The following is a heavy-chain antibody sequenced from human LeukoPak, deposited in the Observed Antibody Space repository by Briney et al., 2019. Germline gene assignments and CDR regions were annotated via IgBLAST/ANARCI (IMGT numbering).Heavy chain of an antibody. Sequence: PSETLSLTCAVYGGSLSGYYWSWIRQPPGKGLEWIGEINHSGSTNYHPSLKSRVTISEDTSKNQFSLKLSSVTAADTAVYYCARGLQNYYDSSGYYYFDYWGQGTLVTVSS. V-gene: IGHV4-34*01. CDR2: INHSGST. J-gene: IGHJ4*02. D-gene: IGHD3-22*01. CDR3: ARGLQNYYDSSGYYYFDY. CDR1: GGSLSGYY.